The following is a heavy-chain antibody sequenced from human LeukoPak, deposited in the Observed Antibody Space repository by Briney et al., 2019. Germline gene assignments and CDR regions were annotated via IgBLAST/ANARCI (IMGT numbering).Heavy chain of an antibody. J-gene: IGHJ3*02. V-gene: IGHV3-48*03. D-gene: IGHD3-10*01. CDR2: ISSSGSTI. Sequence: GGPLRLSCAASGFTFSSYEMNWVRQAPGKGLEWVSYISSSGSTIYYADSVKGRFTISRDNAKNSLYLQMNSLRAEDTAVYYCARRDTMVRGAAFDIWGQGTMVTVSS. CDR3: ARRDTMVRGAAFDI. CDR1: GFTFSSYE.